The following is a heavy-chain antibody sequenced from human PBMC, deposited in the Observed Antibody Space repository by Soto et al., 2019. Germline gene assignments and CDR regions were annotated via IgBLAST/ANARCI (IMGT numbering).Heavy chain of an antibody. V-gene: IGHV1-18*01. CDR1: GYDFTTYG. CDR3: AGGRYGDY. CDR2: ISAHNGNT. Sequence: QVHLVQSGAEVKKPGASVKVSCKGSGYDFTTYGITWVRQAPGQGLEWMAWISAHNGNTDYAQKLQGRVTVTRDTSPRTAYMELRSLRSDATAVYYCAGGRYGDYWGQGALVTASS. J-gene: IGHJ4*02. D-gene: IGHD1-1*01.